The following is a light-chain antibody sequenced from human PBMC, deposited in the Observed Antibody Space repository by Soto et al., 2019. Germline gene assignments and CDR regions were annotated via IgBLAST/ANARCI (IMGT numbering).Light chain of an antibody. V-gene: IGKV3-11*01. CDR3: QQRTNCPLT. J-gene: IGKJ4*01. Sequence: EIVLTQSPATLSLSPGERATLSCRASQSVSSNLVWYQQQPGHAPTLLIYDASNRATGIPARFSGSGSGTDFTLTISSLEPEDFAVYYCQQRTNCPLTFGGGTKVEIK. CDR1: QSVSSN. CDR2: DAS.